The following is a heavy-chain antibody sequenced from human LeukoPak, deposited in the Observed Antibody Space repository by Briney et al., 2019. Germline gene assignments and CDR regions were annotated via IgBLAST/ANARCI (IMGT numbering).Heavy chain of an antibody. CDR2: ISSSSSYI. J-gene: IGHJ5*02. CDR1: GFTFGSYS. V-gene: IGHV3-21*01. CDR3: ARDQRCSGGSCYNWFDP. Sequence: GGSLRLSCAASGFTFGSYSMNWVRQAPGKRLEWVSSISSSSSYIYYADSVKGRFTISRDNAKNSLYLQMNSLRAEDTAVYYCARDQRCSGGSCYNWFDPWGQGTLVTVSS. D-gene: IGHD2-15*01.